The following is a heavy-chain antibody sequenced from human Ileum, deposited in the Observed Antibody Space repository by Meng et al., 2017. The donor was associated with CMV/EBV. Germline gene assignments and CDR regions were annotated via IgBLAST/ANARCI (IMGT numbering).Heavy chain of an antibody. J-gene: IGHJ4*02. CDR2: IKSDGSNT. CDR3: IRSGYMNARWDY. Sequence: EVQLVESGGGLVQPGASLRRSCTTSGFIFSNFWMHWVRRDPGKGLVWVSRIKSDGSNTDYADSVKGRFAISRDNAKNTLYMQMNSLRVEDTAVYYCIRSGYMNARWDYWGRGTLVTVSS. V-gene: IGHV3-74*01. CDR1: GFIFSNFW. D-gene: IGHD6-13*01.